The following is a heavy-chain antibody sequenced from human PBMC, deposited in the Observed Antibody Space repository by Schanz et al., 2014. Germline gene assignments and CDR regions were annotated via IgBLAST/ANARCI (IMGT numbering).Heavy chain of an antibody. J-gene: IGHJ4*02. CDR1: GFTFSNYA. Sequence: EVQLLESGGGLVQPGGSLRLSCAASGFTFSNYAMGWVLQTPGKGLELVSTLSGSGAGTFYADSVKGRFTISRDNSENTLYLQMNSLRAEDTAVYYCAKQHGVIQQVSDYWGQGTLVTVSS. D-gene: IGHD3-22*01. CDR3: AKQHGVIQQVSDY. V-gene: IGHV3-23*01. CDR2: LSGSGAGT.